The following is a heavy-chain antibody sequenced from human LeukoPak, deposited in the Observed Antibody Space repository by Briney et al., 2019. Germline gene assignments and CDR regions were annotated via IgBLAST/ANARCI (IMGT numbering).Heavy chain of an antibody. CDR2: INHSGST. D-gene: IGHD6-13*01. J-gene: IGHJ6*03. V-gene: IGHV4-34*01. Sequence: TETLSLTCAVYGGSFSGYYWSWIRQPPGKGLEWIGEINHSGSTNYNPSLKSRVTISVDTAKNQFSLKLSSVTAAGTAVYYCARTRPCSSSWNYHYYYYMDVWGKGTTVTASS. CDR3: ARTRPCSSSWNYHYYYYMDV. CDR1: GGSFSGYY.